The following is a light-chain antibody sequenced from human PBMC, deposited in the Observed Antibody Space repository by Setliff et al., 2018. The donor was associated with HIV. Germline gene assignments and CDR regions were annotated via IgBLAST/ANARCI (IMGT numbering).Light chain of an antibody. CDR2: EVN. CDR1: RSDLGSYNL. CDR3: CSYAGGRSFV. V-gene: IGLV2-23*02. Sequence: STISCTGSRSDLGSYNLVSWYQHHPGKAPKLLLYEVNKRPSGVSNRFSGSKFGDTASLTISGLQAEDEADYFCCSYAGGRSFVFGPGTKGTVL. J-gene: IGLJ1*01.